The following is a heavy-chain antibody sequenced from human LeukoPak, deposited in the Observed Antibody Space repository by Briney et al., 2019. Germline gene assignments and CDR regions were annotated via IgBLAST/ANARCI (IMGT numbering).Heavy chain of an antibody. CDR1: GFTFSSYD. V-gene: IGHV3-48*01. Sequence: GGSLRLSCEASGFTFSSYDMNWVRQAPGKGLEWVSYINDRGSTIYYADSVKGRFTISRDNSKNTLYLQMNSLRAEDTAVYYCAKDRDWYYFDYWGQGTLVTVSS. J-gene: IGHJ4*02. D-gene: IGHD5-24*01. CDR2: INDRGSTI. CDR3: AKDRDWYYFDY.